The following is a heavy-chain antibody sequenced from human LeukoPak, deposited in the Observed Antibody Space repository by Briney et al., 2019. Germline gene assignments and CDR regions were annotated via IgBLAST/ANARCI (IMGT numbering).Heavy chain of an antibody. CDR3: ARDVRTINVLTGYYRPYYFDY. D-gene: IGHD3-9*01. CDR2: IYHTGST. CDR1: GGSVSSGSYY. J-gene: IGHJ4*02. Sequence: SETLSLTRTVSGGSVSSGSYYWSWIRQPPGKGLEWIGHIYHTGSTNYNPFLKSRVTISLDTSKNQFSLKLTSVSAADTAVYYCARDVRTINVLTGYYRPYYFDYWGQGTLVTVSS. V-gene: IGHV4-61*01.